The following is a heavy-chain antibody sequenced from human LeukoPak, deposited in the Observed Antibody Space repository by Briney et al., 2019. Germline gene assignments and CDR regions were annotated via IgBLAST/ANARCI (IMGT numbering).Heavy chain of an antibody. CDR2: IYYSGST. Sequence: PSETLSLTCTVSGGSISSYYWSWIRQPPGKRLEWIGYIYYSGSTNYNPSLKSRVTMSVDTSKNQFSLKLSSVTAADTAVYYCARVTGFLEWYFDYWGQGTLVTVSS. D-gene: IGHD3-3*01. CDR1: GGSISSYY. J-gene: IGHJ4*02. CDR3: ARVTGFLEWYFDY. V-gene: IGHV4-59*12.